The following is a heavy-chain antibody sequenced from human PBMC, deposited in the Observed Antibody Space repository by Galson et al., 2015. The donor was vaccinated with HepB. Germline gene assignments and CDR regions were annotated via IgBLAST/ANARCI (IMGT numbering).Heavy chain of an antibody. D-gene: IGHD5-12*01. J-gene: IGHJ4*02. V-gene: IGHV4-59*08. Sequence: SETLSLTCTVSGGSISSYYWSWIRQPPGKGLEWIGYIYYSGSTNYNPSLKSRVTISVDTSKNQFSLKLSSVTAADTAVYYCARSKAGPRIEYYFDYWGQGTLVTVSS. CDR1: GGSISSYY. CDR2: IYYSGST. CDR3: ARSKAGPRIEYYFDY.